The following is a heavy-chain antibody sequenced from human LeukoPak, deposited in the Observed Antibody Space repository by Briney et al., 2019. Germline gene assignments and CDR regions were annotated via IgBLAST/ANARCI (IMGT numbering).Heavy chain of an antibody. Sequence: SETLSLTCTVSGGSISSYYWSWIRQPPGKGLEWIGYIYYSGSTYYNPSLKSRVTISIDTSKNQFSLKLSSVTAADTAVYYCARDVYGPTDYWGQGTLVTVSS. J-gene: IGHJ4*02. CDR1: GGSISSYY. D-gene: IGHD5-24*01. V-gene: IGHV4-59*06. CDR2: IYYSGST. CDR3: ARDVYGPTDY.